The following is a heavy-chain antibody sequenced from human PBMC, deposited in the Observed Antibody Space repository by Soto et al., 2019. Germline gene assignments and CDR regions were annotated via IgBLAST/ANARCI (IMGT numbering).Heavy chain of an antibody. J-gene: IGHJ4*02. D-gene: IGHD2-2*01. CDR2: VYQSGTT. Sequence: SETLSLTCSVSGASISASSDFWGWIRQAPGKGLEWIGNVYQSGTTRLNPSLKSRVSIFVHRSKNQCSLELNSATAADRAVYYCARQPESTSYFDYWGQGILVTVSS. V-gene: IGHV4-39*01. CDR1: GASISASSDF. CDR3: ARQPESTSYFDY.